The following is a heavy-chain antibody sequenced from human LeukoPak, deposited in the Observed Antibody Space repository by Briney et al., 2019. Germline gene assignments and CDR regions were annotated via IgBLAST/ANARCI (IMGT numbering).Heavy chain of an antibody. CDR2: IYYSGST. CDR3: AREGARWEPSFSAFDI. Sequence: SETLSLTCTVSGGSISSYYWSWTRQPPGKGLEWIGYIYYSGSTNYNPSLKSRVTISVDTSKNQFSLKLSSVTAADTAVYYCAREGARWEPSFSAFDIWGQGTMVTVSS. D-gene: IGHD1-26*01. V-gene: IGHV4-59*01. CDR1: GGSISSYY. J-gene: IGHJ3*02.